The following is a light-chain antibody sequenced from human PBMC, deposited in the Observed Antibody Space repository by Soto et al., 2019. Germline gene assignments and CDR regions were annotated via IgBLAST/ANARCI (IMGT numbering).Light chain of an antibody. Sequence: DIQMTQSPSTLSASVGDRVTITCRASQSISSWLSWYQQKPGKAPNLLIYKASTLESGVPSRFSGSGSGTEFTLTNTSLQPDDFASYYCQQYNSFSSGTFGQGTKLEIK. CDR2: KAS. J-gene: IGKJ2*01. CDR1: QSISSW. CDR3: QQYNSFSSGT. V-gene: IGKV1-5*03.